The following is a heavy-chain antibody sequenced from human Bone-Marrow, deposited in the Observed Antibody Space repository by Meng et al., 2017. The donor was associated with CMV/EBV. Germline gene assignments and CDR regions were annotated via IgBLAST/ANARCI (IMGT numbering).Heavy chain of an antibody. J-gene: IGHJ4*02. CDR3: ARASIYSGSYYEDY. D-gene: IGHD1-26*01. CDR2: ISYSGPT. Sequence: SETLSLTCSVSGGSIKAYYWTWIRQPPGKGLEWIGYISYSGPTNYNPSLKSRVTMSLDTSKNQFSLKLTSVTAADTAVYYCARASIYSGSYYEDYWGQGTLVTVYS. CDR1: GGSIKAYY. V-gene: IGHV4-59*01.